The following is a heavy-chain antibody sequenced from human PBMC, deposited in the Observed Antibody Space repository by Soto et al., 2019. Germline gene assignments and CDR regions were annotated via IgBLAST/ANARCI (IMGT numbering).Heavy chain of an antibody. J-gene: IGHJ5*02. V-gene: IGHV4-59*01. CDR3: ASRGLGYCSGGSCYSAWFDP. D-gene: IGHD2-15*01. CDR1: GGSISSYY. Sequence: QVQLQESGPGLVKPSETLSLTCTVSGGSISSYYWSWIRQPPGKGLEWIGYIYYSGSTNYNPSLKSRVTIAVDTSKNQFSLKLSSVNAADTAVYYCASRGLGYCSGGSCYSAWFDPWGQGTLVTVSS. CDR2: IYYSGST.